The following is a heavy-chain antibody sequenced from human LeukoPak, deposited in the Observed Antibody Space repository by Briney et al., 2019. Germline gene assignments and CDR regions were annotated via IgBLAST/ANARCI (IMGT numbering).Heavy chain of an antibody. CDR1: GFTFSSYA. CDR3: ARGAMAMYYFDY. D-gene: IGHD5-18*01. V-gene: IGHV3-30-3*01. CDR2: ISYDGSNK. J-gene: IGHJ4*02. Sequence: GRSLRLSCAASGFTFSSYAMHWVRQAPGKGLEWVAVISYDGSNKYYADSVKGRFTISRDNSKNTLYLQMNSLRAEDTAVYYCARGAMAMYYFDYWGQGTLVTVFS.